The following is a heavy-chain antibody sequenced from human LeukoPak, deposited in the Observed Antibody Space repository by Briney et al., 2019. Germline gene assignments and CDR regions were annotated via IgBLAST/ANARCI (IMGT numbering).Heavy chain of an antibody. D-gene: IGHD2-8*01. Sequence: GASVKVSCKASGYTFTSYYMHWVRQAPGQGLEWMGWINPNSGDTKYAQKFQGRVTMTRDTSTSTAYMELTRLRSDDTAVYYCARGGLRVMVYRLYYMDVWGKGTTVTVSS. CDR2: INPNSGDT. V-gene: IGHV1-2*02. CDR1: GYTFTSYY. CDR3: ARGGLRVMVYRLYYMDV. J-gene: IGHJ6*03.